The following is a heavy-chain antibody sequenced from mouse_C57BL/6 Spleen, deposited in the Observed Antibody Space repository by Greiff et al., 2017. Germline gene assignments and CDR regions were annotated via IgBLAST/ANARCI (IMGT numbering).Heavy chain of an antibody. CDR3: AVHYGSSYVDWYFDV. D-gene: IGHD1-1*01. CDR1: GYTFTSYG. V-gene: IGHV1-81*01. Sequence: VQLQQSGAELARPGASVKLSCKASGYTFTSYGISWVKQRTGQGLEWIGEIYPRSGNTYYNEKFKGKATLTADKSSSTAYMELRSLTSEDSAVYFCAVHYGSSYVDWYFDVWGTGTTVTVAS. CDR2: IYPRSGNT. J-gene: IGHJ1*03.